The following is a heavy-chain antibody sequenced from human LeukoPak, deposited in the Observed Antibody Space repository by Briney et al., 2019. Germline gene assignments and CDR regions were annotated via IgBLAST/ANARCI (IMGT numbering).Heavy chain of an antibody. CDR1: GFTFSSYW. V-gene: IGHV3-74*01. J-gene: IGHJ5*02. CDR2: INSDGSVT. Sequence: GGSLRLSCAASGFTFSSYWMHWVRQDPGKGLVWVSRINSDGSVTNYADSVKGRFTISRDNAKNTLYLQMNSLRGEDTAVYCCARVPNWFDPWGQGTLVTVPS. CDR3: ARVPNWFDP.